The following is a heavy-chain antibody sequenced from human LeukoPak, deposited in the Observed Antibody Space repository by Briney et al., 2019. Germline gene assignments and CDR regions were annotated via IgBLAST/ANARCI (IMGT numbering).Heavy chain of an antibody. Sequence: GGSLRLSCAASGFTFSSYEMNWVRQAPGKGLEWVSYISSSCSTIYYADSVKGRFTISRDNSKNTLYLQMNSLRAEDTAVYYCAKDRKITFGGVGFPDYWGQGTLVTVSS. D-gene: IGHD3-16*01. CDR2: ISSSCSTI. CDR3: AKDRKITFGGVGFPDY. CDR1: GFTFSSYE. J-gene: IGHJ4*02. V-gene: IGHV3-48*03.